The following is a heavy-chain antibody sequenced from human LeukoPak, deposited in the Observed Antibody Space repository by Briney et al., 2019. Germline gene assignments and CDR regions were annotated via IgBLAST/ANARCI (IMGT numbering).Heavy chain of an antibody. J-gene: IGHJ3*02. CDR2: ISSSSYI. V-gene: IGHV3-21*01. Sequence: GGSLRLSCAASGFTFSSYSMNWVRQAPGKGLEWVSSISSSSYIYYADSVKGRFTISRDNAKNSLYLQMNSLRAEDTAVYYCARRKRRIHAFDIWGQGTMVTVSS. CDR1: GFTFSSYS. CDR3: ARRKRRIHAFDI. D-gene: IGHD2-15*01.